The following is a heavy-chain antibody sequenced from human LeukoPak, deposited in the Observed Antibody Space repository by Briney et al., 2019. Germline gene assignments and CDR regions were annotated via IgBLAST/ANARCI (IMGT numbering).Heavy chain of an antibody. J-gene: IGHJ3*02. D-gene: IGHD3-22*01. CDR2: VYYSGNT. CDR3: ATEGDYYDTSDLTDVSDI. V-gene: IGHV4-39*07. Sequence: SSETLSLTCTVSGGSISSTSYYWGWIRQPPGKGLEWIGSVYYSGNTYYNPSLKSRVTISVDTSKNQFSLKLSSVTAADTAMYYCATEGDYYDTSDLTDVSDIWGQGTIVTVSS. CDR1: GGSISSTSYY.